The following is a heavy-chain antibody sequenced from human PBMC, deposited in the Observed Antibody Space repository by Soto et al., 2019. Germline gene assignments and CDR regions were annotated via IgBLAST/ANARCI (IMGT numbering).Heavy chain of an antibody. Sequence: SETLSLTCTVSGGSICSSFWSWIRQPPGKGLEWIGYIYYTGSTNYSPALKSRVTISVDTSKNQFSLRLSSVTAADTAVYYCARHGSRIVDYWGQGTLVTVSS. V-gene: IGHV4-59*08. CDR2: IYYTGST. CDR3: ARHGSRIVDY. CDR1: GGSICSSF. J-gene: IGHJ4*02. D-gene: IGHD3-10*01.